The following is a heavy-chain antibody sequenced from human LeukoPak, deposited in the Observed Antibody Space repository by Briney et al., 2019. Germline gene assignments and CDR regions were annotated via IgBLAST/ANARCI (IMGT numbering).Heavy chain of an antibody. CDR2: IYPGYSDA. Sequence: GESLKISCKISGYKLTNNWIGWVRQVPGKGLEWMGLIYPGYSDAKYSPSFQGQVTLSVDASISTAYLQLSGLRASNTAIYYCVRFGLTSSLDHWGQGTLVTVSS. V-gene: IGHV5-51*01. J-gene: IGHJ5*02. CDR3: VRFGLTSSLDH. CDR1: GYKLTNNW. D-gene: IGHD6-13*01.